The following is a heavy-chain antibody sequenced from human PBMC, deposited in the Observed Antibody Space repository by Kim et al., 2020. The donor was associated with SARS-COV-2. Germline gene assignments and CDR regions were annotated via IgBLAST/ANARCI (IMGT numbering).Heavy chain of an antibody. CDR1: GGSISSSSYY. J-gene: IGHJ6*02. V-gene: IGHV4-39*01. CDR2: IYYSGST. D-gene: IGHD3-10*01. Sequence: SETLSLTCTVSGGSISSSSYYWGWIRQPPGKGLEWIGSIYYSGSTYYNPSLKSRVTISLDTSKNQFSLKLSSVTAADTAVYYCARLSWDYYGSGSYSRGYYYYGMDVWGQGTTVTVSS. CDR3: ARLSWDYYGSGSYSRGYYYYGMDV.